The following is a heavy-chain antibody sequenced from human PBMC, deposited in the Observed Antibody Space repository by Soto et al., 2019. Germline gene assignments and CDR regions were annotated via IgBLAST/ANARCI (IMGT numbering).Heavy chain of an antibody. CDR3: DHHYNSSSLDC. Sequence: QITLKESGPTLVKPTQTLTLTCTFSGFSLSTSGVGVGWLRQPPAKALEWLALIYWDDGKRYSPSLKSRGTTTKDTSRNQVVLTMTNMNPVDKAEYYCDHHYNSSSLDCWGQGTMDTVS. J-gene: IGHJ4*02. V-gene: IGHV2-5*02. D-gene: IGHD6-6*01. CDR1: GFSLSTSGVG. CDR2: IYWDDGK.